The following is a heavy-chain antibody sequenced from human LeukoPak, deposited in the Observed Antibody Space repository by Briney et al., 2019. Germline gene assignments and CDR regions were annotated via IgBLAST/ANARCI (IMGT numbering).Heavy chain of an antibody. CDR1: GGSISSYY. Sequence: SETLSLTCTVSGGSISSYYWTWIRQPPGKGLEWIGYISYSGSTNYNPSLKSRATISVDTSKNQFSLKLSSVTAADTAVYYCARDHRYCSGSSCYSDAFDIWGQGTVVTVSS. CDR2: ISYSGST. CDR3: ARDHRYCSGSSCYSDAFDI. J-gene: IGHJ3*02. V-gene: IGHV4-59*01. D-gene: IGHD2-15*01.